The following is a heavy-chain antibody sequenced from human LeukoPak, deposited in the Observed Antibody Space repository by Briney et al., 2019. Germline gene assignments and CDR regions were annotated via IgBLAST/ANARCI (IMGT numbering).Heavy chain of an antibody. V-gene: IGHV3-23*01. CDR1: GFTFSSYA. D-gene: IGHD5-12*01. CDR3: AKNGWLRSSGLWGDY. J-gene: IGHJ4*02. CDR2: FSGGDRSP. Sequence: SGGSLRLSCVASGFTFSSYAMTWFRQAAGKGLEWVSSFSGGDRSPYHADSVKGRFTISRDNSKSTLYLQMNSLRAEDTAIYYCAKNGWLRSSGLWGDYWGQGALVTVSS.